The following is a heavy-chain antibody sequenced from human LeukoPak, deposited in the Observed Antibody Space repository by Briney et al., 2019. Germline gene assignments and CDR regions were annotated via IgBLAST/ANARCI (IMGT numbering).Heavy chain of an antibody. CDR1: GLTVSTNY. CDR2: IYSGGTT. V-gene: IGHV3-53*01. Sequence: PGGSLRLSCAASGLTVSTNYMSWVRQAPGKGLEWVSVIYSGGTTYYADSVKGRFTVSRDNSKNTLNLQMNSLRAEDTAVYYCARIPQRDSSGQKRQEAYYFDYWGQGTLVTVSS. CDR3: ARIPQRDSSGQKRQEAYYFDY. D-gene: IGHD3-22*01. J-gene: IGHJ4*02.